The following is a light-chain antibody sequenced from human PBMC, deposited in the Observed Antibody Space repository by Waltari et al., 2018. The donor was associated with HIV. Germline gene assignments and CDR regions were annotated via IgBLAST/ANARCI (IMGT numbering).Light chain of an antibody. Sequence: SALTQPASVSGSPGQSITISCLGASSELGRFDSVPWYQQHPDTAPKLILYEVTYRPSGVSGRFSGSRSGSMASLTISGLQPEDEADYFCCSYSDSGTILFGGGTRVTVL. CDR3: CSYSDSGTIL. CDR2: EVT. J-gene: IGLJ2*01. CDR1: SSELGRFDS. V-gene: IGLV2-14*01.